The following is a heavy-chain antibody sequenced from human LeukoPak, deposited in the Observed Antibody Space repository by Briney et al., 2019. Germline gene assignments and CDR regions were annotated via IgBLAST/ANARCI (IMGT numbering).Heavy chain of an antibody. CDR3: ARDTSNYYDSSGLPDGMDV. V-gene: IGHV3-33*01. J-gene: IGHJ6*02. CDR1: GFTFSSYG. Sequence: QPGRSLRLSCAASGFTFSSYGMHWVRQAPGKGLEWVAVIWYDGSNKYYADSVKGRFTISRDNSKNTLYLQMNSLRAEDTAVYYCARDTSNYYDSSGLPDGMDVWGQGTTVTVSS. CDR2: IWYDGSNK. D-gene: IGHD3-22*01.